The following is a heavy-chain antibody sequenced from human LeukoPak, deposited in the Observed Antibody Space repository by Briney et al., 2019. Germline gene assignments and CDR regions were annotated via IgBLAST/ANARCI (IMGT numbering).Heavy chain of an antibody. D-gene: IGHD3-16*01. J-gene: IGHJ4*02. Sequence: GGSLRLSCVASGFPFDRYWMSWVRQAPGKGLEWVANIKHDGSEKNFVDSVKGRFAISRDNAENSLFLQMNSLRADDTAVYFCARQPIYEAYFDFWGQGTLVTVSS. CDR1: GFPFDRYW. V-gene: IGHV3-7*01. CDR3: ARQPIYEAYFDF. CDR2: IKHDGSEK.